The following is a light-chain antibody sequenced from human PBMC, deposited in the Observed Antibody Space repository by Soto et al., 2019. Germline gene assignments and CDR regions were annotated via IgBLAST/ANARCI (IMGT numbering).Light chain of an antibody. CDR1: QSVSSN. V-gene: IGKV3D-15*01. J-gene: IGKJ1*01. CDR3: QQYVKWPWT. Sequence: EIVLKKSPATVSVWQGERATXSCRASQSVSSNLAWYQQKPGQAPRLLIYGVSTRATGIPDRFSGSGSGTEYTLTISRLEAEDSAVYHCQQYVKWPWTFGHSAKADIK. CDR2: GVS.